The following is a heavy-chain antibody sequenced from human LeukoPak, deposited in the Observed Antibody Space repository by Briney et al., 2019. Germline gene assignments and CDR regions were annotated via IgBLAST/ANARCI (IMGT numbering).Heavy chain of an antibody. CDR1: GYTFTGYY. V-gene: IGHV1-2*02. D-gene: IGHD2-2*01. CDR2: INPDSGGT. CDR3: ARERHCSSTSCLYYYYGMDV. Sequence: ASVKVSCKASGYTFTGYYMHWVRQAPGQGLVWMGWINPDSGGTNYAQKFQGRVTMTRDTSISTAYMELSRLRSDDTAVYYCARERHCSSTSCLYYYYGMDVWGQGTTVTVSS. J-gene: IGHJ6*02.